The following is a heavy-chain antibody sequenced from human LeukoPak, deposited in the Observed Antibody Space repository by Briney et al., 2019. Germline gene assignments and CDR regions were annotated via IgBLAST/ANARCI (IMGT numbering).Heavy chain of an antibody. J-gene: IGHJ3*02. CDR3: ATGGDDAFDI. V-gene: IGHV3-30-3*01. D-gene: IGHD2-21*01. CDR1: GFTFSSYA. CDR2: ISYDGSNK. Sequence: GGSLRLSCAASGFTFSSYAMHWVRQAPGKGLEWVAVISYDGSNKYYADSVKGRFTISRDNSKNTLYLQMNSLRAEDTAVYYCATGGDDAFDIWGQGTMVTVSS.